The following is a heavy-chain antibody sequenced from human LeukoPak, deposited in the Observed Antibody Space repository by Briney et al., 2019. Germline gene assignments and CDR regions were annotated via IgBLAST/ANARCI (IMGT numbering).Heavy chain of an antibody. V-gene: IGHV4-4*07. J-gene: IGHJ4*02. D-gene: IGHD6-6*01. CDR1: GGSISSYY. CDR3: ARDVIEYSSSPYYFDY. Sequence: PSETLSLTCTVSGGSISSYYWSWIRQPAGKGLEWIGRIYTSGSTNYNPSLKSRVTMSVDTSKNQFSLKLSSVTAADTAVYYCARDVIEYSSSPYYFDYRGQGTLVTVSS. CDR2: IYTSGST.